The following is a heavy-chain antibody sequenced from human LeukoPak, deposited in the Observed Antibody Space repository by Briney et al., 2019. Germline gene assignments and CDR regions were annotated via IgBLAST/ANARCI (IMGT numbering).Heavy chain of an antibody. CDR1: GYTFTSYD. CDR2: TNPNSGNT. CDR3: ARGPPHKRKHFDY. J-gene: IGHJ4*02. Sequence: ASVKVSCKASGYTFTSYDINWVRQAPGQGLEWMGWTNPNSGNTGYAQKFQGRVTMTRNTSISTAYMELSSLRSEDTAVYYCARGPPHKRKHFDYWGQGTLVTVSS. V-gene: IGHV1-8*01.